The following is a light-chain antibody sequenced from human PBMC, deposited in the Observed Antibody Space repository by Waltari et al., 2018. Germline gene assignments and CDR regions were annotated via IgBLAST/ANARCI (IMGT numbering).Light chain of an antibody. Sequence: EIVLTQSPATLSLSPGERATLACRASQIVSSFLAWYPQRRGQAPRLLIYDASTRAPGIPARFSGSGSGTDFTLTISSLEPEDFAVYYCQQRKTWPITFGQGTRLEIK. J-gene: IGKJ5*01. CDR2: DAS. V-gene: IGKV3-11*01. CDR3: QQRKTWPIT. CDR1: QIVSSF.